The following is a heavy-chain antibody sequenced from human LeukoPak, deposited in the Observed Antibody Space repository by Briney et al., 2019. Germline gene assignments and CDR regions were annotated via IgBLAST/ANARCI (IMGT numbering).Heavy chain of an antibody. CDR3: ARRRAASWSFDS. CDR1: GFTVSSNY. Sequence: GGSLRLSCAASGFTVSSNYMGWVRHAPGKGLEWVSVIYTDGRTYSADSMKGRFTLSRDNSKNTLYLQMSSLRAEDTAVYYCARRRAASWSFDSWGQGTLVTVSS. CDR2: IYTDGRT. J-gene: IGHJ4*02. D-gene: IGHD6-13*01. V-gene: IGHV3-66*04.